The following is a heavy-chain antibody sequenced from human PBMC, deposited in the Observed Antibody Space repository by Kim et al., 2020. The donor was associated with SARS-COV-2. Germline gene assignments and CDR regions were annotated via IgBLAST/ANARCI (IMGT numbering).Heavy chain of an antibody. Sequence: SLKSRVTISVDTSKNQFSLKLSSVTAADTAVYYCARVTQLWLLGYYYFDYWGQGTLVTVSS. CDR3: ARVTQLWLLGYYYFDY. J-gene: IGHJ4*02. V-gene: IGHV4-34*01. D-gene: IGHD5-18*01.